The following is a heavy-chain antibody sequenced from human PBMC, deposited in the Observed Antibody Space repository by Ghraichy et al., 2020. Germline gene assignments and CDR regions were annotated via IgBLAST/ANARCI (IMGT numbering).Heavy chain of an antibody. D-gene: IGHD6-19*01. Sequence: GGSLRLSCAVSGFTFSSYAMDWVRQAPGKGLEWVSAISDGGVSTYYADSVKGRFTISRDNSKNTLYLQMNSLRAEDTAVYYCAKDMVAGKRYFDLWGRGTLVTVSS. V-gene: IGHV3-23*01. CDR3: AKDMVAGKRYFDL. CDR2: ISDGGVST. CDR1: GFTFSSYA. J-gene: IGHJ2*01.